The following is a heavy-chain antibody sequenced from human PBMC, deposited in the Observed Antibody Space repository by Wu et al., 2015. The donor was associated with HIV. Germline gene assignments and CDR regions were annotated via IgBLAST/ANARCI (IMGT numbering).Heavy chain of an antibody. D-gene: IGHD3-22*01. V-gene: IGHV1-69*12. Sequence: QVQLVQSGAEVKKPGSSVKVSCKASGGTFSSYAISWVRQAPGQGLEWMGGIIPIFGTANYAQKFQGRVTITADESTSTAYMELSSLRSEDTAVYYCARSVYITMIVVVNPSAAFDIWGQGTMVTVSS. CDR2: IIPIFGTA. CDR1: GGTFSSYA. J-gene: IGHJ3*02. CDR3: ARSVYITMIVVVNPSAAFDI.